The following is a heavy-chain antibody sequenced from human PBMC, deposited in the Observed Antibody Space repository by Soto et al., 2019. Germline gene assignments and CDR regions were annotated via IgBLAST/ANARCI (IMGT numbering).Heavy chain of an antibody. CDR3: ARGRDCGGDCPDRFAP. CDR1: GFTVSSNY. Sequence: EVQLVESGGGLVQPGGSLRLSCAASGFTVSSNYMSWVRQAPGKGLEWVSVIYSGGSTYYADSVKGRFTISRHNSKNKLYRKMNSLRAEDPAVYYCARGRDCGGDCPDRFAPWGQGALVTVSS. J-gene: IGHJ5*02. V-gene: IGHV3-53*04. D-gene: IGHD2-21*02. CDR2: IYSGGST.